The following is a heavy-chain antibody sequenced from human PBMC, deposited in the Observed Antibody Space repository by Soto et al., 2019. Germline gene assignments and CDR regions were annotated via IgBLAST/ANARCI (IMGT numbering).Heavy chain of an antibody. CDR2: IYYSGST. D-gene: IGHD3-10*01. Sequence: QLQLQESGPGLVKPSETLSLTCTVSGGSISSSSYYWGWIRQPPGKGLEWIGRIYYSGSTYYNPSLKSRVAISVDPSKNQFALKLSSVTAADTAVYYCATLWGQDWGQGTLVTVSS. CDR1: GGSISSSSYY. CDR3: ATLWGQD. V-gene: IGHV4-39*01. J-gene: IGHJ4*02.